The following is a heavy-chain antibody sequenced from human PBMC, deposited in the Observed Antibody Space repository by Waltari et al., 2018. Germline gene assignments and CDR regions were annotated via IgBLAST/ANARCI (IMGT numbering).Heavy chain of an antibody. V-gene: IGHV1-69*05. CDR3: ARWRWDSGGSWNWFDP. CDR1: GGTFSSYA. D-gene: IGHD2-15*01. J-gene: IGHJ5*02. Sequence: QVQLVQSGAEVKKPGSSVKVSCKASGGTFSSYAISWVRQAPGQGLEWMGGISPIVGTANYAQKFQGRVTITTDESTSTAYMELSSLRSEDTAVYYCARWRWDSGGSWNWFDPWGQGTLVTVSS. CDR2: ISPIVGTA.